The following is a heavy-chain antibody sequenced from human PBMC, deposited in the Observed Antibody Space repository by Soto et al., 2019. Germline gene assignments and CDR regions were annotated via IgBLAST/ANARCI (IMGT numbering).Heavy chain of an antibody. CDR3: ARDGYFDH. CDR1: GYSFTSYG. CDR2: ISANNGNT. J-gene: IGHJ4*02. Sequence: QVQLVQSGAEVKKPGDSVRVSCKASGYSFTSYGIGWVRQAPGQGLEWMGWISANNGNTKYAQKLQGRVTMTTDASTSTAYMELRSLRSDDAAVYYCARDGYFDHWGQGTLVTVSS. V-gene: IGHV1-18*01.